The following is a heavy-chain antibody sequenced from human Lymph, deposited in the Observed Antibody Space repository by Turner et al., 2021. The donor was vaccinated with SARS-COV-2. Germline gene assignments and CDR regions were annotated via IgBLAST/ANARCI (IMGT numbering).Heavy chain of an antibody. CDR2: IYDRGRT. V-gene: IGHV4-39*01. J-gene: IGHJ3*02. CDR1: GGSISSSTYY. CDR3: ARQPGLYSGSYSGAFDI. D-gene: IGHD1-26*01. Sequence: QLPLQESRPGLVQPSETLSLTCTVSGGSISSSTYYWCWIRKPTGKGLDWIGSIYDRGRTYNNPTRKSRVAITVDTTKNKFSLILSSVTAADTAVYYCARQPGLYSGSYSGAFDIWGQGTMVTVSS.